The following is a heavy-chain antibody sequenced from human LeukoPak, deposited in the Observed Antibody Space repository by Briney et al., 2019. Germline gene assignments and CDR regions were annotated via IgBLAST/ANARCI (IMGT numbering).Heavy chain of an antibody. Sequence: SETLSLTCTVSGGSFSSYYYHWAWLRQPPGKRLEWFGYINSSGITYYNPSLKSRVTMSLDTSKNQFSLHLSSVTAADTAVYYCARGPTLTTDYWGQGTLVTVSS. D-gene: IGHD4-11*01. J-gene: IGHJ4*02. CDR1: GGSFSSYYYH. V-gene: IGHV4-61*01. CDR3: ARGPTLTTDY. CDR2: INSSGIT.